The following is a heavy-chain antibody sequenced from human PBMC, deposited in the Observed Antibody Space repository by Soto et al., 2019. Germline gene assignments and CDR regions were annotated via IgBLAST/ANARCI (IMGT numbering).Heavy chain of an antibody. CDR2: IRSKADNYAT. J-gene: IGHJ6*02. CDR3: TRLAGGYNWNYDYYAMDV. Sequence: EVQLVESGGGLVQPGGSLILSCAASGFTFSGSAMHWVRQASGKGLEWVGRIRSKADNYATAYAASVKGRFTISRDDSKNTAYLQMNSLKTEDTAVYYCTRLAGGYNWNYDYYAMDVWGQGTTVTVSS. D-gene: IGHD1-20*01. V-gene: IGHV3-73*01. CDR1: GFTFSGSA.